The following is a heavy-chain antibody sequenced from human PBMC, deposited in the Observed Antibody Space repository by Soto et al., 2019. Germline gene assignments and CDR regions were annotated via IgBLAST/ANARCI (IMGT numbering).Heavy chain of an antibody. Sequence: SVKVSCKASGGTFSSYAISWVRQATGQGIEWMGGIIPIFGTANYAQKFQGRVTITADESTSTAYMELSSLRSEDTAVYYCASGSYGSGSYYNNFDYWGQGTLVTVSS. V-gene: IGHV1-69*13. CDR3: ASGSYGSGSYYNNFDY. CDR2: IIPIFGTA. D-gene: IGHD3-10*01. CDR1: GGTFSSYA. J-gene: IGHJ4*02.